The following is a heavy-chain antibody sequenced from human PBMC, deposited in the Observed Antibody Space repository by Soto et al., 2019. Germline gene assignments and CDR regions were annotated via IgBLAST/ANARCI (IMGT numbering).Heavy chain of an antibody. CDR3: ARAAGGDFPIDY. CDR1: GGSISSGGYS. Sequence: SETVSLTCAVSGGSISSGGYSWSWIRQPPGKGLEWIGYIFHSGSTYYNPSLKSRVTISVDRSKNQFSLKLSSVTAADTAVYYCARAAGGDFPIDYWGQGTLVTVSS. V-gene: IGHV4-30-2*01. J-gene: IGHJ4*02. CDR2: IFHSGST. D-gene: IGHD2-21*01.